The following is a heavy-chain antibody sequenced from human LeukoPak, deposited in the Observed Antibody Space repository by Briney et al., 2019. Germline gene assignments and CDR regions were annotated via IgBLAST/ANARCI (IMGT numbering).Heavy chain of an antibody. Sequence: SETLSLTCTVSGGSVSSGSYYWSWIRQSPGMGLEWIGYIYYSGSTNYNPSLKSRVTISVDTSKNQFSLKLSSVTAADTAVYYCARGGEWFGENWGQGTLVTVSS. V-gene: IGHV4-61*01. J-gene: IGHJ4*02. CDR1: GGSVSSGSYY. D-gene: IGHD3-10*01. CDR3: ARGGEWFGEN. CDR2: IYYSGST.